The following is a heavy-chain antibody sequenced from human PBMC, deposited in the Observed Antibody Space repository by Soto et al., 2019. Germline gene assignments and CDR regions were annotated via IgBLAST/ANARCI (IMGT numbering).Heavy chain of an antibody. CDR1: GFTFSSHA. V-gene: IGHV3-23*01. CDR2: ISGYGGST. D-gene: IGHD2-2*01. J-gene: IGHJ6*02. CDR3: AKDSERVVGIDGMDV. Sequence: EVQLLESGGGLVQPGGSLRLSCAASGFTFSSHAMSWVRQAPGKGLEWVSDISGYGGSTYYADFVEGRFTISRDNTQNTLYLQLNSLRAEDTAVYYCAKDSERVVGIDGMDVWGQGTTVIVSS.